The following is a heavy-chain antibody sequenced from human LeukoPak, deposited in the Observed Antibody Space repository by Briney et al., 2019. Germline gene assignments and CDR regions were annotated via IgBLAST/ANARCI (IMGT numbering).Heavy chain of an antibody. D-gene: IGHD4-23*01. CDR1: GYTFTGYY. J-gene: IGHJ4*02. CDR2: INPNSGGT. CDR3: ARVTTTVVTRFDY. V-gene: IGHV1-2*02. Sequence: ASVKVSCKASGYTFTGYYMHWVRHAPGQGLEWMGWINPNSGGTNYAQKFQGRVTMTRDTSIGTAYMELSRLRSDDTAVYYCARVTTTVVTRFDYWGQGTLVTVSS.